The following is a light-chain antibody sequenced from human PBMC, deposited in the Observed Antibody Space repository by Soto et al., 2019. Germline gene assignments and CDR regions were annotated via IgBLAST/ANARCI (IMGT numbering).Light chain of an antibody. CDR2: GAS. CDR3: HQYDDGPYT. J-gene: IGKJ2*01. V-gene: IGKV3-15*01. CDR1: QSVSTN. Sequence: VITQSPAILSVSPGERATLSCRASQSVSTNVAWYQQIPGQTPRLLIYGASTRATGIPVRFSGSGSGTEFTLTISSLQSEDFAVYYCHQYDDGPYTFGQGTKVEI.